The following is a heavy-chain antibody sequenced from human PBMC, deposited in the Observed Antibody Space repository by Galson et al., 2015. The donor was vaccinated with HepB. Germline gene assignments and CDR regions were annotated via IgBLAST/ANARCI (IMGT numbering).Heavy chain of an antibody. CDR1: GFMFSNYR. J-gene: IGHJ4*02. V-gene: IGHV3-7*01. CDR2: INPDGSVG. CDR3: VRNGAFADY. D-gene: IGHD2-8*01. Sequence: SLRLSCAASGFMFSNYRMGWVRQAPGKGLEWVANINPDGSVGLYVDSVRGRGIISRDNAKNSLFLQINSLKVEDTAVYYCVRNGAFADYWGQGSLLTVSS.